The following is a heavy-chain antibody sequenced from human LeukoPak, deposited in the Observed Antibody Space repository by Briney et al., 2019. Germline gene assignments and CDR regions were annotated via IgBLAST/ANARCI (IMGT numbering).Heavy chain of an antibody. CDR3: ARGLTFKHWFDP. V-gene: IGHV3-21*01. D-gene: IGHD2/OR15-2a*01. CDR2: ISSSSSNI. J-gene: IGHJ5*02. Sequence: GGSLRLSCADSGFTFSSYSMNWVRQAPGKGLEWVSYISSSSSNIYYADSVKGRFTISRDNAKNSLYLQMNSLRAEDTAVYYCARGLTFKHWFDPWGQGTLVTVSS. CDR1: GFTFSSYS.